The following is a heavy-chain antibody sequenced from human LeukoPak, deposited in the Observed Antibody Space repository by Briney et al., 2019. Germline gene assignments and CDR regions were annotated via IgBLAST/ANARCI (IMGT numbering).Heavy chain of an antibody. CDR1: GGTFSSYA. D-gene: IGHD3-9*01. V-gene: IGHV1-69*04. J-gene: IGHJ4*02. Sequence: GASVKVSCKASGGTFSSYAISWVRQAPGQGLEWMGRIIPILGIANYAQKFQGRVTITADKSTSTAYMELSSLRSEDTAVYYCAYYDILTGYLDYWGQGTLVTVSS. CDR2: IIPILGIA. CDR3: AYYDILTGYLDY.